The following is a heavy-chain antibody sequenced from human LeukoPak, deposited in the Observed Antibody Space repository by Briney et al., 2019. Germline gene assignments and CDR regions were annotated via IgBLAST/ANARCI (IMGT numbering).Heavy chain of an antibody. CDR3: AKDRRYCSGGSCYYYYGLDV. CDR1: GFTVSSSY. D-gene: IGHD2-15*01. Sequence: GGSLRLSCAASGFTVSSSYMTWVRQAPGKGLEWVSAISGSGGSTYYADSVKGRFTISRDNSKNTLYLQMNSLRAEDTAVYYCAKDRRYCSGGSCYYYYGLDVWGQGTTVTVSS. V-gene: IGHV3-23*01. J-gene: IGHJ6*02. CDR2: ISGSGGST.